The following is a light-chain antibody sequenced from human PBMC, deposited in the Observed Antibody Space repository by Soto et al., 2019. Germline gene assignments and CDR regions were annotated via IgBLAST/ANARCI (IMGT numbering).Light chain of an antibody. CDR3: QQYGSSPRT. CDR2: GAS. Sequence: EVGMTQSPATLSVSPGERATLSCRASQSVSSSYLAWYQQKPGQAPRLLIYGASSRATGIPDRFSGSGSGTDFTLTISRLEPEDFAVYYCQQYGSSPRTFGQGTKVAI. CDR1: QSVSSSY. V-gene: IGKV3-20*01. J-gene: IGKJ1*01.